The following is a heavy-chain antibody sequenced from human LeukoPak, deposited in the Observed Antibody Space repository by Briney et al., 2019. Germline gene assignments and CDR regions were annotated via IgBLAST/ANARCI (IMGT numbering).Heavy chain of an antibody. D-gene: IGHD4-17*01. Sequence: ASVTVSCTASGYAFTSYYMHWVRQAPGQGLEWMGIINPSGGSTSYAQKFQGRVTMTRDTSTSTVYMEPSSLRSEDTAVYYCARDSRYGDYGYYYYGMDVWGQGTTVTVSS. J-gene: IGHJ6*02. V-gene: IGHV1-46*01. CDR1: GYAFTSYY. CDR2: INPSGGST. CDR3: ARDSRYGDYGYYYYGMDV.